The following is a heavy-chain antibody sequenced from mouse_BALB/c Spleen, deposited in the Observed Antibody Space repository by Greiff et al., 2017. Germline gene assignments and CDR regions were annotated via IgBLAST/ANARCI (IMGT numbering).Heavy chain of an antibody. V-gene: IGHV5-4*02. D-gene: IGHD2-1*01. J-gene: IGHJ3*01. CDR3: ARGRYGNPFAY. Sequence: VQLKESGGGLVKPGGSLKLSCAASGFTFSDYYMYWVRQTPEKRLEWVATISDGGSYTYYPDSVKGRFTISRDNAKNNLYLQMSSLKSEDTAMYYCARGRYGNPFAYWGQGTLVTVSA. CDR1: GFTFSDYY. CDR2: ISDGGSYT.